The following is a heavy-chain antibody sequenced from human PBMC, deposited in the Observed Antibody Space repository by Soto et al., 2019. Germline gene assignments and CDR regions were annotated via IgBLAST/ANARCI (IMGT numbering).Heavy chain of an antibody. V-gene: IGHV1-69*01. D-gene: IGHD6-13*01. Sequence: QVQLVQSGAEVKKPGSSVKVSCKASGGTVSNSAISWLRQAPGQGLEWMGGIIPIFGPATSSQKFQDRVTVPADESTGTAYMELSSLTSEDTAVYFCGRGSSWTKVEYWGPGTLVTVSS. J-gene: IGHJ4*02. CDR3: GRGSSWTKVEY. CDR1: GGTVSNSA. CDR2: IIPIFGPA.